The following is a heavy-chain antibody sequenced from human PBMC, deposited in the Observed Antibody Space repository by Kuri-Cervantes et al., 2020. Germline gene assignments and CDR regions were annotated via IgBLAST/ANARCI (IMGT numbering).Heavy chain of an antibody. CDR2: IYSGGST. V-gene: IGHV3-66*01. D-gene: IGHD3-3*01. J-gene: IGHJ4*02. Sequence: GESLKISCAASGFTFSSYAMHWVRQAPGKGLEWVSVIYSGGSTYYADSVKGRFTISRDNSKNTLYLQMNSLRAEDTAVYYCATGDGVLGFLGYWGQGTLVTVSS. CDR1: GFTFSSYA. CDR3: ATGDGVLGFLGY.